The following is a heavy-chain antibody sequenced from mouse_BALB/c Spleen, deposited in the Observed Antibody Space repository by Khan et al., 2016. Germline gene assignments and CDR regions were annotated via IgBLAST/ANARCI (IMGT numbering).Heavy chain of an antibody. D-gene: IGHD2-1*01. V-gene: IGHV1-61*01. CDR1: GYSFTRYW. J-gene: IGHJ4*01. CDR2: IHPSDSES. Sequence: QVQLQQSGTELVRPGASVKLSCKASGYSFTRYWMNWVKQRPGQGLEWIGMIHPSDSESRLNQKFKDKATLTVDNSSSIAYMQLSSPTSEDSAVYYCTRSASGNHPYYAMDYWGQGTSVTVSS. CDR3: TRSASGNHPYYAMDY.